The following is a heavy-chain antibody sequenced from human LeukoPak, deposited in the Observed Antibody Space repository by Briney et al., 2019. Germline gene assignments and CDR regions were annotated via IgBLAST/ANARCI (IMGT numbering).Heavy chain of an antibody. V-gene: IGHV3-9*01. D-gene: IGHD6-13*01. CDR3: AKGDLSSSWGPDFDY. CDR1: GFTFDDYA. J-gene: IGHJ4*02. CDR2: ISWNSGSI. Sequence: PGGSLRLSCAASGFTFDDYAMHWVRQAPGKGLEWVSGISWNSGSIGYADSVKGRFTISRDNAKNSLYLQTNSLRAEDTALYYCAKGDLSSSWGPDFDYWGQGTLVTVSS.